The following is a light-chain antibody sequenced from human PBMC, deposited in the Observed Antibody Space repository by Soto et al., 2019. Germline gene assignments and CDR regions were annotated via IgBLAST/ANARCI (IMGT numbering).Light chain of an antibody. CDR3: QQYNNWPPLT. CDR1: HSVSSN. J-gene: IGKJ4*01. Sequence: EIVMTQSPATLSVSPGERASLSCRASHSVSSNLDWYQQKPGQAPRLLIYGASTRSTGIPARFSGSGSGTEFTLTTSSLQSEDVVVYYCQQYNNWPPLTFGGGTKVEIK. CDR2: GAS. V-gene: IGKV3-15*01.